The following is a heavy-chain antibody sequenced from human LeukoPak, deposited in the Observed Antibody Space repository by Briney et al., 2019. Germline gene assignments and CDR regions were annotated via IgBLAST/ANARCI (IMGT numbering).Heavy chain of an antibody. V-gene: IGHV1-69*05. CDR2: IIPIFGTA. D-gene: IGHD5-18*01. CDR1: GGTFSSYA. CDR3: ARGRGYSYGRYNWFDP. Sequence: SVKVSCKASGGTFSSYAISLVRQAPGQGLEWMGGIIPIFGTANYAQKFQGRVTITTDESTSTAYMELNSLRSEDTAVYYCARGRGYSYGRYNWFDPWGQGTLVTVSS. J-gene: IGHJ5*02.